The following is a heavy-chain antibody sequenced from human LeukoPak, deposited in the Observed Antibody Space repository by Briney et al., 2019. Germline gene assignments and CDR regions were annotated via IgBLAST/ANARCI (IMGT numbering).Heavy chain of an antibody. V-gene: IGHV3-11*06. J-gene: IGHJ3*02. D-gene: IGHD6-19*01. CDR1: GFSFSEYY. Sequence: KPGGSLRLSCAASGFSFSEYYMTWIRQAPGKGLEWVSNLSSSGRYTNYADSVRGRFTISRDNAKKSLYLQTNSLRDEDTAVYYCARDQYSGHWFYAFDIWGQGTMVTVSS. CDR3: ARDQYSGHWFYAFDI. CDR2: LSSSGRYT.